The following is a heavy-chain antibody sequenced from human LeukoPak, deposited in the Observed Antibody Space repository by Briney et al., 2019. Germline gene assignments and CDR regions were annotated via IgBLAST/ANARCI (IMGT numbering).Heavy chain of an antibody. Sequence: PSETLSLTCAVSGGSISSGGYSWSWIRQPPGKGLEWIGYIYHSGSTYYNPSLKSRVTISVDRSKNQFSLKLSSVTAADTAVYYCASSPSGYDYPFDYWGQGTLVTVSS. CDR2: IYHSGST. V-gene: IGHV4-30-2*01. CDR3: ASSPSGYDYPFDY. D-gene: IGHD5-12*01. J-gene: IGHJ4*02. CDR1: GGSISSGGYS.